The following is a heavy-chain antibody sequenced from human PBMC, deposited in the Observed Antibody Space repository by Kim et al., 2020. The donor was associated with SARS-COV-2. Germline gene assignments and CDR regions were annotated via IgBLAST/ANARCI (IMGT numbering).Heavy chain of an antibody. J-gene: IGHJ6*02. D-gene: IGHD3-10*01. Sequence: GGSLRLSCAASGFTFSSYAMSWVRQAPGKGLEWVSAISGSGGSTYYADSVKGRFTISRDNSKNTLYLQMNSLRAEDTAVYYCAKRPLMVRGVTTTYYYYYGMDVWGQGTTVTVSS. CDR1: GFTFSSYA. V-gene: IGHV3-23*01. CDR3: AKRPLMVRGVTTTYYYYYGMDV. CDR2: ISGSGGST.